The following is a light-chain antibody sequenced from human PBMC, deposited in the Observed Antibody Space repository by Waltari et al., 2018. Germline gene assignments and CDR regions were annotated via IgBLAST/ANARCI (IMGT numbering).Light chain of an antibody. V-gene: IGLV3-27*01. Sequence: SYELTPPSSVSVSPGQTARITCSGDVLAKKYARWVQQKPGQAPVLMIYKDSERPSGIPERFSGSSSGTTVTLTISGAQVEDEADYYCYSAADNNLVFGGGTKLTVL. CDR1: VLAKKY. J-gene: IGLJ2*01. CDR3: YSAADNNLV. CDR2: KDS.